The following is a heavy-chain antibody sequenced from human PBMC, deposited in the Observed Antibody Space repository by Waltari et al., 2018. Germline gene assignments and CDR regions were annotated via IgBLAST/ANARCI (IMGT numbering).Heavy chain of an antibody. V-gene: IGHV1-2*06. CDR1: GYPFTGYS. J-gene: IGHJ3*02. CDR3: AMGTGDRDAFDI. Sequence: QVQLVQSGAAVKKPGASVKFSCKASGYPFTGYSMHWLRQAPGQGLEWMGRINPNSGGTNYAQKFQGRVTMTRDTSISTAYMELSRLRSDDTAVYYCAMGTGDRDAFDIWGQGTMVTVSS. CDR2: INPNSGGT. D-gene: IGHD7-27*01.